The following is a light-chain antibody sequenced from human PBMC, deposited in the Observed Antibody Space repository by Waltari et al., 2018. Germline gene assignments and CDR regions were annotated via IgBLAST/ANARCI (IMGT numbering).Light chain of an antibody. CDR1: QTISSY. V-gene: IGKV1-39*01. CDR3: QQSYMTPRT. Sequence: DIQMTQSPPSLSASVGDGVTITCRASQTISSYLNWYQEKRGKAPNLLIPAASRLQSGVPSRFNASGFGTDFTLTISSLHPEDFAIYYCQQSYMTPRTFGRGTKVEV. CDR2: AAS. J-gene: IGKJ1*01.